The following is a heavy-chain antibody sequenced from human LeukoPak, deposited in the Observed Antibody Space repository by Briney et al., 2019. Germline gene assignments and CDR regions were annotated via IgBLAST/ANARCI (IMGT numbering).Heavy chain of an antibody. CDR2: IVVGSGNT. D-gene: IGHD2-2*01. Sequence: SVKVSCKASGFTFTSSAMQWVRQARGQRREWIGWIVVGSGNTNYAQKFQERVTITRDMSTSTAYMELSSLRSEDTAVYYCAAAVGIVVVPAAVDYWGQGTLVTVSS. V-gene: IGHV1-58*02. CDR1: GFTFTSSA. J-gene: IGHJ4*02. CDR3: AAAVGIVVVPAAVDY.